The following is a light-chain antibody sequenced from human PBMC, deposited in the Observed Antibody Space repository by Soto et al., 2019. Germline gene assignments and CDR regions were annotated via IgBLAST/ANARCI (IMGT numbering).Light chain of an antibody. V-gene: IGKV3-15*01. CDR2: GAS. CDR3: QQYNNWPRT. Sequence: EIVMTQSAAILSVSPGERATLSCRASQSVSSNLAWYQQKPGQAPRLLLYGASTRATGIPARFSGSGSATEFTLTISSLQSEDFAVYYCQQYNNWPRTFGQGTKVEIK. CDR1: QSVSSN. J-gene: IGKJ1*01.